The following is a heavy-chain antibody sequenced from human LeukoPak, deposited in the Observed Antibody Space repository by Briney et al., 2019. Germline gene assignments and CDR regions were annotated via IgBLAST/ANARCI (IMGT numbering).Heavy chain of an antibody. J-gene: IGHJ4*02. CDR1: RFTFNNYA. Sequence: GGSLRLSCAASRFTFNNYAMSWVRQAPGKGLEWVSVISGSGGSTYYADSVKGRFTISRDNAKNTLYLQMNSLRVEDTAVYYCTRGRPHGNDYWGQGTLVTVPS. D-gene: IGHD4-23*01. CDR3: TRGRPHGNDY. CDR2: ISGSGGST. V-gene: IGHV3-23*01.